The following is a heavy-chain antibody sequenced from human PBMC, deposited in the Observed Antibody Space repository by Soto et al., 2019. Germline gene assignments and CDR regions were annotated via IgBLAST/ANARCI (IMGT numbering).Heavy chain of an antibody. Sequence: ASVKVSCKASGYTFTSYGISWVRQAPGQGLEWMGWISAYNGNTNYAQKLQGRVTMTTDTSTYTAYMELRSLRSDDTAVYYCARDWGNCTGGSCYSDYYYYYGMDVWGQGTTVTSP. V-gene: IGHV1-18*01. CDR3: ARDWGNCTGGSCYSDYYYYYGMDV. D-gene: IGHD2-15*01. CDR1: GYTFTSYG. J-gene: IGHJ6*02. CDR2: ISAYNGNT.